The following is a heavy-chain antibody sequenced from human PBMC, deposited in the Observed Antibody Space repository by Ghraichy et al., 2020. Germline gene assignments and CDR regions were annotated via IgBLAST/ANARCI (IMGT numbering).Heavy chain of an antibody. CDR1: GGTFSSYA. V-gene: IGHV1-69*13. CDR3: ARGGHTSIAVAGRQLDY. Sequence: SVKVSCKASGGTFSSYAISWVRQAPGQGLEWMGGIIPILGTANYAQKFQGRVTITADESTSTAYMELSSLRSEVTAVYYCARGGHTSIAVAGRQLDYWGKRTLVTV. J-gene: IGHJ4*02. CDR2: IIPILGTA. D-gene: IGHD6-19*01.